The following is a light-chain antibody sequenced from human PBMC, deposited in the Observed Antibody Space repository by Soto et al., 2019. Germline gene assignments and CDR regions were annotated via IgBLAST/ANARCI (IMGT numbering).Light chain of an antibody. CDR1: QSISNW. CDR2: KAS. CDR3: QQYNSYSGYT. J-gene: IGKJ2*01. V-gene: IGKV1-5*03. Sequence: DIQMTQSPSTLSASVGDRVTITCRASQSISNWLAWYQQKPGKAPNLLIYKASTLESGVPSRFSGSGSGTELTLTISRLQPDDFATYYCQQYNSYSGYTFGQGTKLEIK.